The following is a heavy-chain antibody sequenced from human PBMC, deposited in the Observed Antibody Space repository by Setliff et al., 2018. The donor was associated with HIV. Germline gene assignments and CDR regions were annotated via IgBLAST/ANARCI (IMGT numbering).Heavy chain of an antibody. CDR1: GGSINRSNYY. J-gene: IGHJ4*02. Sequence: KTSETLSLTCTVPGGSINRSNYYWGWIRQPPGKGLEWIGTISYTGRTYYDPSRKSRVTISLYTSKNQFFLKLSSVTAPDTAIYDCARQTWEYYDTLTGYYRSPKNFDSWGEGTLVTVSS. CDR3: ARQTWEYYDTLTGYYRSPKNFDS. D-gene: IGHD3-9*01. CDR2: ISYTGRT. V-gene: IGHV4-39*01.